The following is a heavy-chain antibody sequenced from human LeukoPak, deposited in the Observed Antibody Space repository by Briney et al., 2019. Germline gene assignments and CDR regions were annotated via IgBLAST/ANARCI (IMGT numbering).Heavy chain of an antibody. CDR2: ISSSSSTT. CDR1: GFTFSSYA. CDR3: ARGVVVVVAATYNWFDT. D-gene: IGHD2-15*01. Sequence: GGSLRLSCAASGFTFSSYAMSWVRQAPGKGLEWVSYISSSSSTTYYAGSVKGRFTISRNNAKNSLYLQMNSLRAEDTAVYYCARGVVVVVAATYNWFDTWGQGNLVTVSS. V-gene: IGHV3-48*01. J-gene: IGHJ5*02.